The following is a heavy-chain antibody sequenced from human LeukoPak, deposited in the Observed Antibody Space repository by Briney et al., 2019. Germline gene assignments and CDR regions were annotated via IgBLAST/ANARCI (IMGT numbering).Heavy chain of an antibody. CDR1: GGTFSSYA. D-gene: IGHD1-26*01. Sequence: ASVKVSCKASGGTFSSYAISWVRQAPGQGLEWMGGIIPIFGTANCAQKFQGRVTMTRNTSISTAYMELSSLRSEDTAVYYCARVYSMRGSSSYLGYWGQGTLVTVSS. V-gene: IGHV1-69*05. CDR3: ARVYSMRGSSSYLGY. J-gene: IGHJ4*02. CDR2: IIPIFGTA.